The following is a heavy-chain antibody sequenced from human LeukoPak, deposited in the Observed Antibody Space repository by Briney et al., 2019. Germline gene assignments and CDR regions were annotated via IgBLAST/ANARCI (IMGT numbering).Heavy chain of an antibody. V-gene: IGHV3-48*04. Sequence: VLLGGSLRLSCAASGFTLSGYSMNWVRQAPGKGLEWVSYISSSGSTIYYADSVKGRSTISRDNAKNSLYLQMNSLRAEDTAVYYCAELGITMIGGVWGKGTTVTISS. CDR2: ISSSGSTI. CDR1: GFTLSGYS. D-gene: IGHD3-10*02. J-gene: IGHJ6*04. CDR3: AELGITMIGGV.